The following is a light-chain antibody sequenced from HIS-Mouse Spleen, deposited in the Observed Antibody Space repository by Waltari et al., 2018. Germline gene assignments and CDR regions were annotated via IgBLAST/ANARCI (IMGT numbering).Light chain of an antibody. CDR3: CSYAGSSTSV. CDR2: EGS. V-gene: IGLV2-23*01. CDR1: SSDVGSYNL. J-gene: IGLJ2*01. Sequence: QSALTQPASVSGSPGQSITISCTGTSSDVGSYNLVSWYQQHPGQAPKLMIYEGSKRPSGVSNRFSGSKSGNTASLTISGLQAEDEADYYCCSYAGSSTSVFGGGTKLTVL.